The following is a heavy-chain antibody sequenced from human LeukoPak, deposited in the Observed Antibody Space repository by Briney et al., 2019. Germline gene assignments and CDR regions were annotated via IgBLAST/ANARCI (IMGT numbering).Heavy chain of an antibody. Sequence: GGSLRLSCGASGFTFDDYWMSWVGQAPGQGLGWVANINQDGSEKYYLDSAKGRFTISRDNARNSLYLQVNSLRAEDTAVYYCARDLSGSYDWDYWGQGTLVTVSS. J-gene: IGHJ4*02. CDR1: GFTFDDYW. CDR3: ARDLSGSYDWDY. CDR2: INQDGSEK. V-gene: IGHV3-7*01. D-gene: IGHD1-26*01.